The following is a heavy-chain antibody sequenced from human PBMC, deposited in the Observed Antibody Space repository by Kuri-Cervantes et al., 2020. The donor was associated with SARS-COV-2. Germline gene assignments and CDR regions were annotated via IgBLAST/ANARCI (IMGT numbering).Heavy chain of an antibody. J-gene: IGHJ5*02. Sequence: GSLRLFCAVYGGSFSGYYWSWIRQPPGKGLEWIGEINHSGSTNYNPSLKSRVTISVDTSKNQFSLKLSSVTAADTAVYYCARGVRQRITIFGVVSRFDPWGQGTLVTVSS. D-gene: IGHD3-3*01. CDR2: INHSGST. CDR1: GGSFSGYY. CDR3: ARGVRQRITIFGVVSRFDP. V-gene: IGHV4-34*01.